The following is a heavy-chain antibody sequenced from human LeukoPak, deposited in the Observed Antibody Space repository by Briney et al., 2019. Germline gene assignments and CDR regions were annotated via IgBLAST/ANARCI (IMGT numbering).Heavy chain of an antibody. D-gene: IGHD2-2*01. CDR2: ISSSSSYI. CDR1: GFTFSSYS. CDR3: ARDAIVVPAAIRQGFMDV. V-gene: IGHV3-21*01. J-gene: IGHJ6*03. Sequence: KTGGSLRLSCAASGFTFSSYSMNWVRQAPGKGLEWVSSISSSSSYIYYADSVKGRFTISRDNAKNSLYLQMNSLRAEDTAVYYCARDAIVVPAAIRQGFMDVWGKGTTVTISS.